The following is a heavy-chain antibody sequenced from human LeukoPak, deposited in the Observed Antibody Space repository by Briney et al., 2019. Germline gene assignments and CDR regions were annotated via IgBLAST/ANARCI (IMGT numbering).Heavy chain of an antibody. CDR2: ISSSSSYI. V-gene: IGHV3-21*01. CDR3: ARETSIVVVPAATFDWFDP. D-gene: IGHD2-2*01. CDR1: GFTFCSYS. Sequence: GGSLRLSCAASGFTFCSYSMNWVRQAPGKGLEWVSSISSSSSYIYYADSVKGRFTISRDNAKNSLYLQMNSLRAEDTAVYYCARETSIVVVPAATFDWFDPWGQATLVTASS. J-gene: IGHJ5*02.